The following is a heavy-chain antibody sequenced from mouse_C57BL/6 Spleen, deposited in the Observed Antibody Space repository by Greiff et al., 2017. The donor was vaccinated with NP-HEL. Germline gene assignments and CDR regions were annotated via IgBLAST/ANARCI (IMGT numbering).Heavy chain of an antibody. J-gene: IGHJ2*01. V-gene: IGHV1-15*01. D-gene: IGHD1-1*01. CDR3: TREITTVVVGFDY. Sequence: VQLQQSGAELVRPGASVTLSCKASGYTFTDYEMHWVKQTPVHGLEWIGAIDPETGGTAYNQKFKGKAILTADKSSSTAYMELRSLTSEDSAVYYCTREITTVVVGFDYWGQGTTLTVSS. CDR2: IDPETGGT. CDR1: GYTFTDYE.